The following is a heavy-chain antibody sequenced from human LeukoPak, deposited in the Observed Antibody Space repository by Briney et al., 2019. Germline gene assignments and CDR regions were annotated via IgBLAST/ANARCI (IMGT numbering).Heavy chain of an antibody. V-gene: IGHV4-61*02. J-gene: IGHJ5*02. D-gene: IGHD5-18*01. CDR2: IYTSGST. CDR3: ARDGYSYAVWFDP. CDR1: GGSISSGDYY. Sequence: SQTLSLTCTVSGGSISSGDYYWSWIRQPAGKGLEWIGRIYTSGSTNYNPSLKSRVTMSVDTSKNQFSLKLSSVTAADTAVYYCARDGYSYAVWFDPWGQGTLVTVSS.